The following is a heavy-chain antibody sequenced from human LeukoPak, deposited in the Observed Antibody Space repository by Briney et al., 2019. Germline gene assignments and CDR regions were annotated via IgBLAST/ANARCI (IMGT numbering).Heavy chain of an antibody. CDR1: AYTFDNYY. CDR3: TVDGWNAFNH. J-gene: IGHJ4*02. CDR2: MNPGTGDT. D-gene: IGHD1-1*01. V-gene: IGHV1-2*02. Sequence: ASVKVSCKASAYTFDNYYIHWVRQAPGQGLEWMGWMNPGTGDTNYAHNLQGRVTMTRDTSLDTAYLDLTRLTPDDTALYYCTVDGWNAFNHWGQGTLVTASS.